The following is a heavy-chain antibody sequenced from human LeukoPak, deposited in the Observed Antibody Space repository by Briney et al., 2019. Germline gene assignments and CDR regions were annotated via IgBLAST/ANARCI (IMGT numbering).Heavy chain of an antibody. CDR1: GFTVTSNS. D-gene: IGHD4/OR15-4a*01. CDR2: IYSGTI. CDR3: ARRAGAYSHPYDY. Sequence: GGSLRLSCAASGFTVTSNSMSWVRQAPGKGLEWVSFIYSGTIHYSDSVKGRFTISRDNSKNTLYLQMNSLRAEDTAVYYCARRAGAYSHPYDYWGQGTLVTVSS. V-gene: IGHV3-53*01. J-gene: IGHJ4*02.